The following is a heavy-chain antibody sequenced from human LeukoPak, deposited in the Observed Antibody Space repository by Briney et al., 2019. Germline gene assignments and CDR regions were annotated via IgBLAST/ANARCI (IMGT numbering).Heavy chain of an antibody. V-gene: IGHV3-23*01. CDR2: ISAIGGST. D-gene: IGHD6-6*01. J-gene: IGHJ4*02. Sequence: GGPLRLSCAASGFTFSNYVMTWVRQAPGKGLEWVSGISAIGGSTYYADSVKGRFTVSRDNSKNTLYLQMNSLRAEDTALYYCAKDDGSSSYYFDNWGQGTLVTVSS. CDR3: AKDDGSSSYYFDN. CDR1: GFTFSNYV.